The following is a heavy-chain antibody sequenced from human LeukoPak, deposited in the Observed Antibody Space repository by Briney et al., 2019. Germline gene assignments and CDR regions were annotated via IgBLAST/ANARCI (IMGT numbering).Heavy chain of an antibody. J-gene: IGHJ4*02. CDR1: GFNFITAA. V-gene: IGHV3-23*01. Sequence: GGSLRLSCAASGFNFITAAMTWVRQAPGKGLEWVSLICSSGGSTYYAVSVKGRFTISRDDSTNTLYLQMYSLKSEDTAVYYFTTGYCSGGPCYSSFRFDYWGQGNLVTVSS. CDR2: ICSSGGST. CDR3: TTGYCSGGPCYSSFRFDY. D-gene: IGHD2-15*01.